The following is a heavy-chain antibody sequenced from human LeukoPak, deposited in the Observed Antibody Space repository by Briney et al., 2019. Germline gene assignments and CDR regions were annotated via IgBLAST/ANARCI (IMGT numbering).Heavy chain of an antibody. D-gene: IGHD2-15*01. Sequence: PGGSLRLSCTASGFTFGDYAMSWFRQAPGKGLEWVGFIRGKAYGGTTEYAASVKGRFTISRDDSKSIAYLQMNSLKTEDTAVYYCTRLVVAAKLFDYWGQGTLVTVSS. CDR3: TRLVVAAKLFDY. CDR2: IRGKAYGGTT. V-gene: IGHV3-49*03. CDR1: GFTFGDYA. J-gene: IGHJ4*02.